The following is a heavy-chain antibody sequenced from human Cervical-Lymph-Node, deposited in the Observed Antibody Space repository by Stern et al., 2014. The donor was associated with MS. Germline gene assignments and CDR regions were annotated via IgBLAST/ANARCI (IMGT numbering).Heavy chain of an antibody. CDR1: GFTFSSYN. V-gene: IGHV3-21*01. J-gene: IGHJ3*02. D-gene: IGHD5-18*01. Sequence: EVQLVESGGGLVKPGGSLRLSCAASGFTFSSYNMNWVRQAPGKGLEWVSCISSTSSYKYYADSVKGRFTISRDNAKNSLYLQMNSLRAGDTAVYYCARNSGYSSVETDAFAIWGQGIMVTVSS. CDR2: ISSTSSYK. CDR3: ARNSGYSSVETDAFAI.